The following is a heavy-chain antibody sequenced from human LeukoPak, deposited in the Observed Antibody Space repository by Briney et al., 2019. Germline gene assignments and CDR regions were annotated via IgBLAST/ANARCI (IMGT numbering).Heavy chain of an antibody. Sequence: GGSLRLSCAASGFTLSSYSMNWVRQAPGKGLEWASSISSSSSYIYYADSVKGRFTISRDNAKNSLYLQMNSLRAEDTAVYYCARATTEQWLVGWGQGTLVTVSS. CDR3: ARATTEQWLVG. CDR1: GFTLSSYS. V-gene: IGHV3-21*01. J-gene: IGHJ4*02. D-gene: IGHD6-19*01. CDR2: ISSSSSYI.